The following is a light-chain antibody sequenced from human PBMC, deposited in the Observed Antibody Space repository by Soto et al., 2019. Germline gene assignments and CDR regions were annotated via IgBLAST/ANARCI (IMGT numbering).Light chain of an antibody. Sequence: EIVITQSPAILSVSPGERATLSCRANQSISSNLAWYQQKPGQAPRILIYGAATRDTGIPARFSGSGSGTDCTLTINRLQSEDFEVYYCQMYNNSVGTFGGGTKVDIK. V-gene: IGKV3-15*01. CDR1: QSISSN. CDR3: QMYNNSVGT. CDR2: GAA. J-gene: IGKJ4*01.